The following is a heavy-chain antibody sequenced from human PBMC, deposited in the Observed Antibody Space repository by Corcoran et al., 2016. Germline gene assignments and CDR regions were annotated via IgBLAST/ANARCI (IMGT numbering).Heavy chain of an antibody. CDR1: GGSFSGYY. Sequence: QVQLQQWGAGLLKPSETLSLTCAVYGGSFSGYYWSWIRQPPGKGLEWIGEINHSGSTNYNPSLKSRVTISVDTSKNQFSLKLSSVTAADTAVYYCARTRYGPWGIAVAPHAFDIWGQGTMVTVSS. V-gene: IGHV4-34*01. D-gene: IGHD6-19*01. CDR3: ARTRYGPWGIAVAPHAFDI. CDR2: INHSGST. J-gene: IGHJ3*02.